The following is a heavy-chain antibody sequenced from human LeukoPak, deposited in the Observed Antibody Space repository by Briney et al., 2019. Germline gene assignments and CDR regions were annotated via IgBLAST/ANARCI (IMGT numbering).Heavy chain of an antibody. CDR3: ARGGSRVVTYGNFDY. J-gene: IGHJ4*02. CDR1: GGSISKFY. Sequence: PSETLSLTCTVSGGSISKFYWSWIRQPPGKGLEWIGYIYYSGSTNYNPSLKSRVTISVDTSKNQFSLKLSSVTAADTAVYYCARGGSRVVTYGNFDYWGQGTLVTVSS. D-gene: IGHD2-21*02. CDR2: IYYSGST. V-gene: IGHV4-59*01.